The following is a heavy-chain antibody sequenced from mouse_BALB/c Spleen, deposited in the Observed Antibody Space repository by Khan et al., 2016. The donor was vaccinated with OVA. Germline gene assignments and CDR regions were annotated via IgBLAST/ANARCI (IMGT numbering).Heavy chain of an antibody. CDR3: VNHGSNYGWFTY. CDR1: GYTFTNYW. D-gene: IGHD1-1*01. CDR2: INPNTDYT. Sequence: QVQLQQSGAELAKPGASVKMSCKASGYTFTNYWMHWVKQRPGQGLEWIGYINPNTDYTEYNQKFKDKATLTADKSSSTAYMQLTSLTSDDSSLYSCVNHGSNYGWFTYWGQGTLVTVSA. J-gene: IGHJ3*01. V-gene: IGHV1-7*01.